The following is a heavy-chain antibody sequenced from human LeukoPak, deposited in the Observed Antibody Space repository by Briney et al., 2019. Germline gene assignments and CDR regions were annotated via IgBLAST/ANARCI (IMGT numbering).Heavy chain of an antibody. D-gene: IGHD5-18*01. CDR1: GFTFSSYA. V-gene: IGHV3-23*01. J-gene: IGHJ6*02. CDR2: ISGSGGST. Sequence: PGGSLRLSCAASGFTFSSYAMSWVRQAPGKGLEWVSAISGSGGSTYYADSVKGRFTISRDNSKNTLYLQMNSLRAEDTAVYYCAKVEHSYGLHYYYYGMDVWGQGTTVTVSS. CDR3: AKVEHSYGLHYYYYGMDV.